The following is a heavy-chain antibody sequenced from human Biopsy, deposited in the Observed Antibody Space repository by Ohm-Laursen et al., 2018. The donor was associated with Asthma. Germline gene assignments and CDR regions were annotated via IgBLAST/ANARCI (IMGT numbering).Heavy chain of an antibody. CDR1: GITFRTYG. D-gene: IGHD6-6*01. Sequence: SLRLSCAASGITFRTYGMHWVRQGPGKGLERVSFIWYDGRKKTYADSVKGRFTISRDNSKNTLYLQMNSLRAEETAVYYCARKIAARGGMGVWGQGTTVTVSS. CDR2: IWYDGRKK. V-gene: IGHV3-33*01. J-gene: IGHJ6*02. CDR3: ARKIAARGGMGV.